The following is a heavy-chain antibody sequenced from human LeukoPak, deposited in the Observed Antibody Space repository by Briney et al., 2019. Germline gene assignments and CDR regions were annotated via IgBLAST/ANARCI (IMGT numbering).Heavy chain of an antibody. Sequence: PSETLSLTCAVSGGSFSGYYWSWIRQPPGKGLEWIGEISHSGGTNYNSPLKSRVTISVDASKNQFSLKLSSVTAADTAVYYCANYDYWGQGTLVTVSS. CDR2: ISHSGGT. J-gene: IGHJ4*02. CDR1: GGSFSGYY. CDR3: ANYDY. V-gene: IGHV4-34*01.